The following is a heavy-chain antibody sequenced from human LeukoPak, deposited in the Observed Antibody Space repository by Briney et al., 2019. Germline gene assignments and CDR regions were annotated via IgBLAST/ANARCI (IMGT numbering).Heavy chain of an antibody. D-gene: IGHD3-22*01. J-gene: IGHJ4*02. CDR1: GYSISSGYY. Sequence: SETLSLTCTVSGYSISSGYYWGWIRQPPGKGLEWIGSIYHSGSTYYNPSLKSRVTISVDTSKNQFSLKLSSVTAADTAVYYCTRNGYYSLDSWGQGTLVTVSS. CDR3: TRNGYYSLDS. V-gene: IGHV4-38-2*02. CDR2: IYHSGST.